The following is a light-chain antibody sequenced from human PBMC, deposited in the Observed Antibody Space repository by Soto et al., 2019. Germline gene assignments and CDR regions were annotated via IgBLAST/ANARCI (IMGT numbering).Light chain of an antibody. CDR1: SSNIGSNT. CDR2: SNN. J-gene: IGLJ1*01. Sequence: QAVVTQPTSASGTPGQRVTISCSGSSSNIGSNTVNWYQQLPGTAPKLLIYSNNQRPSGVPDRFSGSKSGTSASLAISGLQSEDEADYYCAAWDDSLNGLVFGTGTKLTVL. CDR3: AAWDDSLNGLV. V-gene: IGLV1-44*01.